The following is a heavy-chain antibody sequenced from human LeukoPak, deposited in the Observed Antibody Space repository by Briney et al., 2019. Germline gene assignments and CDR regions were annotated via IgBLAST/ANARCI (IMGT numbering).Heavy chain of an antibody. D-gene: IGHD6-13*01. CDR3: AKDRGYSSSWYGSAFDI. V-gene: IGHV3-30*02. CDR2: IRYDGSNK. CDR1: GFTFSSYG. J-gene: IGHJ3*02. Sequence: GGSLRLSCAASGFTFSSYGMHWVRQAPGKGLEWVAFIRYDGSNKYYADSVKGRFTISRDNSKNTLYLQMNSLRAEDTAVYYCAKDRGYSSSWYGSAFDIWGQGTMVTVSS.